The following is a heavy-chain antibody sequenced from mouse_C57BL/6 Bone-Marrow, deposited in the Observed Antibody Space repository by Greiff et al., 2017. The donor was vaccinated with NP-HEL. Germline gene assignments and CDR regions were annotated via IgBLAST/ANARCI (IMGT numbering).Heavy chain of an antibody. CDR3: ARGGHNWSYAMDY. CDR1: GFTFSDYG. J-gene: IGHJ4*01. CDR2: ISNLAYSI. Sequence: DVMLVESGGGLVQPGGSLKLSCAASGFTFSDYGMAWVRQAPRKGPEWVAFISNLAYSIYYADTVTGRFTISRGNAKNTLYLEMSSLRSEDTAMYYCARGGHNWSYAMDYWGQGTSVTVSS. D-gene: IGHD4-1*01. V-gene: IGHV5-15*01.